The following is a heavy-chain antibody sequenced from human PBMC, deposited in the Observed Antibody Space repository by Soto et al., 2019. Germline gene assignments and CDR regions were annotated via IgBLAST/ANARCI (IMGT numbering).Heavy chain of an antibody. CDR2: IYYSGST. Sequence: PSETLSLTCTVSGGSISSGGYYWSWIRQHPGKGLEWIGYIYYSGSTYYNPSLKSRVTISVDTSKNQFSLKLSSVTAADTAVYYCARGITITMVRGVYYYYYGMDVWGQATTVTVSS. CDR1: GGSISSGGYY. V-gene: IGHV4-31*03. CDR3: ARGITITMVRGVYYYYYGMDV. D-gene: IGHD3-10*01. J-gene: IGHJ6*02.